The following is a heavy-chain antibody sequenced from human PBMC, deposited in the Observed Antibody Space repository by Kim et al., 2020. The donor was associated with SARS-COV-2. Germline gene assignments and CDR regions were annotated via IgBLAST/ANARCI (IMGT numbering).Heavy chain of an antibody. CDR2: INHSGST. V-gene: IGHV4-34*01. CDR3: ARAGIAVAHRFFDY. CDR1: GGSFSGYY. J-gene: IGHJ4*02. D-gene: IGHD6-19*01. Sequence: SETLSLTCAVYGGSFSGYYWSWIRQPPGKGLEWIGEINHSGSTNYNPSLKSRVTILVDTSKNQFSLKLSSVTAADTAVYYCARAGIAVAHRFFDYWGQGTLITVSS.